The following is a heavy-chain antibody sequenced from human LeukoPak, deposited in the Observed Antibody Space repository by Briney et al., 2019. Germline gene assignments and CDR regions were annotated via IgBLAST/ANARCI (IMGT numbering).Heavy chain of an antibody. J-gene: IGHJ5*02. Sequence: PSETLSLTCTVSGDSISSSSYYWGWIRQPPGKGLEWIGNIYYSGSTYYNPSLKSRVTISVDTSKNQFSLKLSSVTAADTAVYYCARHGIVVGRQALGEFDPGGQGTLVTVSS. D-gene: IGHD2-2*01. V-gene: IGHV4-39*01. CDR1: GDSISSSSYY. CDR2: IYYSGST. CDR3: ARHGIVVGRQALGEFDP.